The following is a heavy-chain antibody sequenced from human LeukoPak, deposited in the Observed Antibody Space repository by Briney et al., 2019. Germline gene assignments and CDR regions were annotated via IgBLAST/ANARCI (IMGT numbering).Heavy chain of an antibody. CDR2: VYYSGST. D-gene: IGHD3-22*01. CDR1: GAFACSISSYY. J-gene: IGHJ2*01. CDR3: ARASNYDTSGYYFYWYFDL. V-gene: IGHV4-59*01. Sequence: PSETLSLTCTLSGAFACSISSYYWSWIRQPPGKGLEWIWYVYYSGSTNYNPSLKSRVTISIDTSKTQFSLKMNSVTAADTAVYYCARASNYDTSGYYFYWYFDLWGRGTLVTVSS.